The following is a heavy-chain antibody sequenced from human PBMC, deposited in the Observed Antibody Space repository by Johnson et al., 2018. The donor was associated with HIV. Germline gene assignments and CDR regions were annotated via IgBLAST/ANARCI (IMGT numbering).Heavy chain of an antibody. V-gene: IGHV3-30-3*01. J-gene: IGHJ3*02. CDR3: ARPLGPPLWHDAFDI. CDR2: ISYDGSNK. D-gene: IGHD3-16*01. CDR1: GFTFSSYA. Sequence: VQLVESGGGLVQPGGSLRLSCAAPGFTFSSYAMHWVRQAPGKGLEWVAVISYDGSNKYYADSVKGRFTISRDNSKNTLYLQMNSLRAEDTAVYYCARPLGPPLWHDAFDIWGQGTMVTVSS.